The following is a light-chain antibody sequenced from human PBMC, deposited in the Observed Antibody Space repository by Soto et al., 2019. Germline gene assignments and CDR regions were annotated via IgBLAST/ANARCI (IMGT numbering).Light chain of an antibody. CDR3: SSFTNRVSWV. Sequence: QSALTQPASVSGSPGQSITISCTGTSTDVGGYNFVSWYQQYPGTAPKVLIYGVSNRPSGVSYRFSGSKSGNTASPTISGLQSEDEADYYCSSFTNRVSWVFGGGTKVTVL. J-gene: IGLJ3*02. CDR1: STDVGGYNF. V-gene: IGLV2-14*01. CDR2: GVS.